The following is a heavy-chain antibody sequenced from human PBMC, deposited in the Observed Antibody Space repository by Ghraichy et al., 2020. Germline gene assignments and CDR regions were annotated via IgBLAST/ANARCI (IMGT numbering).Heavy chain of an antibody. CDR2: MNPNSGNT. CDR1: GYTFTSYD. J-gene: IGHJ4*02. CDR3: ARAIYRITIFGVAHIRAFDY. V-gene: IGHV1-8*01. D-gene: IGHD3-3*01. Sequence: ASVKVSCKASGYTFTSYDINWVRQATGQGLEWMGWMNPNSGNTGYAQKFQGRVTMTRNTSISTAYMELSSLRSEDTAVYYCARAIYRITIFGVAHIRAFDYWGQGTLVTVSS.